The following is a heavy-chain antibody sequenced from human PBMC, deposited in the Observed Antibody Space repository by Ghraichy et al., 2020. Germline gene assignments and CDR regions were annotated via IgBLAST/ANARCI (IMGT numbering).Heavy chain of an antibody. CDR1: GGSFIGYY. V-gene: IGHV4-34*01. J-gene: IGHJ4*02. CDR3: AREVVGNFVVVTALLYHFDY. D-gene: IGHD2-21*02. Sequence: SETLSLTCTVYGGSFIGYYWSWIRQPPGKGLEWIGEINHSGSTNYNPSLKSRVTISVDTSKNQFSLKLSSVTAADTAVYYCAREVVGNFVVVTALLYHFDYWGQGTLVTVSS. CDR2: INHSGST.